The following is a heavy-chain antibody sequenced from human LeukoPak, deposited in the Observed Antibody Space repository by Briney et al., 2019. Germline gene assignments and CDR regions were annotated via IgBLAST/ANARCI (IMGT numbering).Heavy chain of an antibody. CDR1: GGTFSSYA. D-gene: IGHD3-22*01. Sequence: SVKVSCKASGGTFSSYAISWVRQAPGQGLEWMGGIIPIFGTANYAQKFQGRVTITADKSTSTAYMELGSLRSEDTAVYYCARNLYYYDSSGYRYDAFDIWGQGTMVTVSS. CDR2: IIPIFGTA. V-gene: IGHV1-69*06. J-gene: IGHJ3*02. CDR3: ARNLYYYDSSGYRYDAFDI.